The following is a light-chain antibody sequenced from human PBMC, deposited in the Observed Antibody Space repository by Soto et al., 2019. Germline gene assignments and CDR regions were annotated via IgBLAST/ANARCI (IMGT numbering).Light chain of an antibody. CDR2: GAS. J-gene: IGKJ3*01. CDR1: QSVSSSY. Sequence: EIVLTRSPGTLSLSPGERATLSCRASQSVSSSYLAWYQQKPGQAPRLLIYGASSRATGIPDRFSGSGSGTDFTLTISRLEPEDFAVYYCQQYGSSPRGFTFGPGTKVVIK. V-gene: IGKV3-20*01. CDR3: QQYGSSPRGFT.